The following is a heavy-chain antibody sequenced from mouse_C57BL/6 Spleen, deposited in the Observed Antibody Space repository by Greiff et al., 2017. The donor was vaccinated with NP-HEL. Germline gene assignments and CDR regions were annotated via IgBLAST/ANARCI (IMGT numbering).Heavy chain of an antibody. CDR2: IRLKSDNYAT. CDR1: GFTFSNYW. D-gene: IGHD1-1*01. CDR3: TGPVVTDYYAMDY. V-gene: IGHV6-3*01. J-gene: IGHJ4*01. Sequence: EVMLVESGGGLVQPGGSMKLSCVASGFTFSNYWMNWVRQSPEKGLEWVAQIRLKSDNYATHYAESVKGRFTISRDDSKSSVYLQMNNLSAEDTGIYYCTGPVVTDYYAMDYWGQGTSVTVSS.